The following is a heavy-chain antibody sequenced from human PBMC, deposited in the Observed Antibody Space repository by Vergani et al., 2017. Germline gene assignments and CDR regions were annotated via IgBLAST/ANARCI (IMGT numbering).Heavy chain of an antibody. Sequence: VQLVESGGGVVQPGRSLRLSCAASGFTFSSYSMNWVRQAPGKGLEWVSSISSSSSYIYYADSVKGRFTISRDNAKNSLYLQMNSLRAEDTAVYYCARDRGYDDAFDIWGQGTMVTVSS. CDR1: GFTFSSYS. J-gene: IGHJ3*02. CDR3: ARDRGYDDAFDI. CDR2: ISSSSSYI. V-gene: IGHV3-21*01. D-gene: IGHD5-12*01.